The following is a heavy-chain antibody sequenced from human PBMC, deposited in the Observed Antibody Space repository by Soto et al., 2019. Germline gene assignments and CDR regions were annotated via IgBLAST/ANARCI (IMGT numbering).Heavy chain of an antibody. Sequence: PSETLSLTCAVSGGSISSGGYSWSWIRQPPGKGLEWIGYMYHSGSTYYNPSLKSRVTISIDRSKNQFSLKLSSVTAADTAVYYCARVPAYWGQGTLVTVSS. CDR3: ARVPAY. V-gene: IGHV4-30-2*01. J-gene: IGHJ4*02. D-gene: IGHD2-2*01. CDR2: MYHSGST. CDR1: GGSISSGGYS.